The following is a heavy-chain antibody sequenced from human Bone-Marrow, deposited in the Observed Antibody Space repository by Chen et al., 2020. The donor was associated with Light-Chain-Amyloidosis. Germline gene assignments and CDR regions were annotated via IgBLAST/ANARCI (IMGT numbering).Heavy chain of an antibody. CDR2: IYYTGST. D-gene: IGHD4-17*01. Sequence: QVQLQESGPGLVKPSQTLSLTCSVPGGPISSGGYYWSWIRQHPGKGLEWIGYIYYTGSTYYKPSLRGRVTMSVDTSKNQFSLRVNSVTAADTAIYYCARLDYGGSTRYYYGMDVWGQGTTVTVSS. V-gene: IGHV4-31*03. J-gene: IGHJ6*02. CDR1: GGPISSGGYY. CDR3: ARLDYGGSTRYYYGMDV.